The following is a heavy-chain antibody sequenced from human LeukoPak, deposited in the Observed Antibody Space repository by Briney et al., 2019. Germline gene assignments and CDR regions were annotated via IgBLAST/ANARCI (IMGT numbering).Heavy chain of an antibody. CDR1: GGSFSGYY. V-gene: IGHV4-34*01. CDR2: INHSGST. J-gene: IGHJ4*02. D-gene: IGHD3-22*01. Sequence: PSETLSLTCAVYGGSFSGYYWSWIRQPPGKGLEWIGEINHSGSTNYNPSLKSRVTISVDTSKNQFSLKLSSVTAADTAVYYCARGGTPERRGYYDSSGYYKLDYWGQGTLVTVSS. CDR3: ARGGTPERRGYYDSSGYYKLDY.